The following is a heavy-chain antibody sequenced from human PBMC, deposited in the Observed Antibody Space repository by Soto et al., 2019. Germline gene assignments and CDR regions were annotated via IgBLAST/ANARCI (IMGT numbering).Heavy chain of an antibody. CDR2: ISYDGSNK. V-gene: IGHV3-30*18. D-gene: IGHD2-2*01. Sequence: GGSLRLSCAASGFTFSSYGMHWVRQAPGKGLEWVAVISYDGSNKYYADSVKGRFTISRDNSKNTLYLQMNSLRAEDTAVYYCAKTRSYGEPASHDWGKGTLVTVS. J-gene: IGHJ4*02. CDR3: AKTRSYGEPASHD. CDR1: GFTFSSYG.